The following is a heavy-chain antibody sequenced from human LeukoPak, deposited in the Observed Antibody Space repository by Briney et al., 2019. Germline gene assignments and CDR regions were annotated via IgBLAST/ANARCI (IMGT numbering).Heavy chain of an antibody. D-gene: IGHD3-22*01. CDR2: ISGSGGST. Sequence: GGSLTLSCAVSGITLSNYGMSWVRQAPGEGREWGAGISGSGGSTNYADSVRGRFTISRDNPKNTLFLQMKSLRAEDTAVYFCAKRGVVIRVILVGFHKEAYYFDSWGQGALVTVSS. CDR1: GITLSNYG. V-gene: IGHV3-23*01. CDR3: AKRGVVIRVILVGFHKEAYYFDS. J-gene: IGHJ4*02.